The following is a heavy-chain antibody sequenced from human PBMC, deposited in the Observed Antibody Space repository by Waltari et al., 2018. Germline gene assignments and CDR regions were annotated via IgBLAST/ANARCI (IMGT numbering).Heavy chain of an antibody. CDR1: GFTFSSYW. J-gene: IGHJ4*02. CDR3: ARDLTPGTYYDILTGYDY. CDR2: IKSMGSST. Sequence: EVQLVESGGGLVQPGGSLRLSCAASGFTFSSYWMHWVRQAPGKGRVWVSRIKSMGSSTSDADSVKGRFTISRANAKNTMYLQMNSLRSEDTAVYYCARDLTPGTYYDILTGYDYWGQGTLVTVSS. V-gene: IGHV3-74*01. D-gene: IGHD3-9*01.